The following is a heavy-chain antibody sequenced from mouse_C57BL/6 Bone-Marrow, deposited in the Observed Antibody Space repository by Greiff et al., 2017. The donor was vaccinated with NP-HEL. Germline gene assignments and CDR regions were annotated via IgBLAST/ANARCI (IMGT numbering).Heavy chain of an antibody. Sequence: QVQLQQSGAELARPGASVKMSCKASGYTFTSYTMHWVKQRPGQGLEWIGYINPSSGYTKYNQKFKDKATLTADKSSSTAYMQLSSLTSEDSAVYYCAKGTTFHAMDYWGQGTSVTVSS. J-gene: IGHJ4*01. D-gene: IGHD2-13*01. CDR2: INPSSGYT. V-gene: IGHV1-4*01. CDR1: GYTFTSYT. CDR3: AKGTTFHAMDY.